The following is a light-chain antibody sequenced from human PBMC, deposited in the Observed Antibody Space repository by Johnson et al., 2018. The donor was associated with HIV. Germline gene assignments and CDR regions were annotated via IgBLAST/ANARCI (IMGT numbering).Light chain of an antibody. V-gene: IGLV1-51*02. J-gene: IGLJ1*01. CDR2: ENN. Sequence: QSVLTQPPSVSAAPGQKVTISCSGSTYNIGNNYVSWYQQLPGTAPKLLIYENNKRPSGIPDRFSGSKSGTSATLGITGLQTGDEADYYCGTWDSSLSAGGDVFGTGTKVTVL. CDR1: TYNIGNNY. CDR3: GTWDSSLSAGGDV.